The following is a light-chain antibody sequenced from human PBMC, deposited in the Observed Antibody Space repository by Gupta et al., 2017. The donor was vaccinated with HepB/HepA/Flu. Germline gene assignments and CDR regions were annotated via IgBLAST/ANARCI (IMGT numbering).Light chain of an antibody. Sequence: EIVMTQSPATLSVSPGARATLSCRASQSVSSNLDWFQQKPGQAPRLLIYGASTRATGIPARFSGSGSGTEFTLTISSLQSEDFAVYYCQQYNNWPLTFGQGTKVEIK. CDR3: QQYNNWPLT. V-gene: IGKV3-15*01. J-gene: IGKJ1*01. CDR2: GAS. CDR1: QSVSSN.